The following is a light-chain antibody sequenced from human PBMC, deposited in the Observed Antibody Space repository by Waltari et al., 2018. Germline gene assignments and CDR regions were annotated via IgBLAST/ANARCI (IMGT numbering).Light chain of an antibody. CDR3: SSYAGSSNLI. V-gene: IGLV2-8*01. CDR2: EVN. CDR1: SSDLGRSNY. Sequence: QPALTQPPSASGSPGQSVTISCTGTSSDLGRSNYVSWYQQHPPKAPKLMIYEVNKRPSGVPDRFSGSKSGNTASLTVSGLQADDEADYYCSSYAGSSNLIFGGGTKLTVL. J-gene: IGLJ2*01.